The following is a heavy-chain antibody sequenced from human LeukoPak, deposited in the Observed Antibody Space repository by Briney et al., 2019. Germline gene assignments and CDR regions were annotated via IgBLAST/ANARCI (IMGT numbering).Heavy chain of an antibody. V-gene: IGHV3-30*04. D-gene: IGHD6-19*01. CDR3: AKGGWYFDY. J-gene: IGHJ4*02. CDR2: ISYDGSNK. Sequence: PGGSLRLSCAASGFTFSSYAMHWVRQAPGKGLEWVAVISYDGSNKYYADSVKGRFTISRDNSKNTLYLQMNSLRAEDTAVYYCAKGGWYFDYWGQGTLVTVSS. CDR1: GFTFSSYA.